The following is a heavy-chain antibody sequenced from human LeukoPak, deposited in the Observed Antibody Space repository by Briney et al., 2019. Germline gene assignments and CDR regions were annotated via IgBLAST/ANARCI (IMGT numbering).Heavy chain of an antibody. CDR2: INPSAGST. D-gene: IGHD6-19*01. V-gene: IGHV1-46*01. CDR1: GYTFTSYY. CDR3: ARDGKIAVADTWWVW. J-gene: IGHJ4*02. Sequence: ASVKVSCKASGYTFTSYYMHWVQQAPGQGLEWMGIINPSAGSTSYAQKFQGRVTMTRDTSTSTVYMGLSSLRSEDTAVYYRARDGKIAVADTWWVWWGQGTLVTVSS.